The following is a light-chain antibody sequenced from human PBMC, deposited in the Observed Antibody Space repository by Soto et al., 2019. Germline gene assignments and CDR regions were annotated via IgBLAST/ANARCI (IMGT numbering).Light chain of an antibody. CDR1: GGDVGAYNY. J-gene: IGLJ1*01. CDR2: EVN. Sequence: QSVLTQPPSASGSPGQSVTISCTGTGGDVGAYNYVSWYQQHPGKAPKLVIFEVNKRPSGVPDRFSGSKSGNTASLTVSGLQTEDEADYYCNSYAVSNTFVFGTGTKVTVL. V-gene: IGLV2-8*01. CDR3: NSYAVSNTFV.